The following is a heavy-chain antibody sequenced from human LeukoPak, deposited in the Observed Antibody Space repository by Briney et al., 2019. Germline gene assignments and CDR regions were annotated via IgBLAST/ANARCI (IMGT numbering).Heavy chain of an antibody. CDR2: INHSGST. CDR1: GGSFSGYY. CDR3: ASLSMITMIYY. D-gene: IGHD3-22*01. J-gene: IGHJ4*02. V-gene: IGHV4-34*01. Sequence: SETLSLTCAVYGGSFSGYYWSWIRQPPGKGLEWIGEINHSGSTNYNPSLKSRVTISVDTSKNQFSQKLSSVTAADTAVYYCASLSMITMIYYWGQGTLVTVSS.